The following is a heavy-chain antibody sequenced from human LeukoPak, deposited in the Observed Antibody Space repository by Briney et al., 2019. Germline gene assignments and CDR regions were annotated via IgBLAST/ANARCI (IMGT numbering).Heavy chain of an antibody. Sequence: GGSLRLSCSASGFXLSRYGMHWVRQAPGKGLEYVSGISSNGGSTNYADSVKGRFTISRDNSKNTLHLQMSSLRAEDTAVYYCVKGYCSSISCSLIDYGGQGTLVTVSS. V-gene: IGHV3-64D*06. CDR2: ISSNGGST. J-gene: IGHJ4*02. CDR1: GFXLSRYG. D-gene: IGHD2-2*01. CDR3: VKGYCSSISCSLIDY.